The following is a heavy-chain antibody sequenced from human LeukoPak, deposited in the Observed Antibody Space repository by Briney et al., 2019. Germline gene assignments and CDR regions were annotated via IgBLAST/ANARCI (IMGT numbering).Heavy chain of an antibody. D-gene: IGHD3-22*01. Sequence: SETLSLTCAVYGGSFSGYYWSWIRQPPGKGLEWLGEINHSGSTNYNPSLKSRVTISVDTSKNQFSLKLSSVTAADTAVYYCASYYDSSGYYRGRQHWGQGTLVTVSS. CDR3: ASYYDSSGYYRGRQH. V-gene: IGHV4-34*01. CDR1: GGSFSGYY. CDR2: INHSGST. J-gene: IGHJ1*01.